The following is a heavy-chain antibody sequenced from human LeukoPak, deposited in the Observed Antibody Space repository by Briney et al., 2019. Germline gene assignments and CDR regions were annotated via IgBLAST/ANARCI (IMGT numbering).Heavy chain of an antibody. CDR2: ISAYNGNT. D-gene: IGHD6-13*01. CDR1: GYTFTSYG. V-gene: IGHV1-18*01. J-gene: IGHJ5*02. CDR3: ARSSFGYLEAAGTGIDWFDP. Sequence: GASVKVSCKASGYTFTSYGISWVRQAPGQGLEWMGWISAYNGNTNYAQKFQGRVTMTRDTSISTAYMELSRLRSDDTAVYYCARSSFGYLEAAGTGIDWFDPWGQGTLVTVSS.